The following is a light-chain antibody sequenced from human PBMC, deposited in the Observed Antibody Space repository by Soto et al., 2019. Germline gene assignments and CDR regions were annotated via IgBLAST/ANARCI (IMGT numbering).Light chain of an antibody. V-gene: IGLV1-51*01. CDR3: GAWDSSLSAVV. Sequence: QSALTQPPSVSAAPGQRVTISCSGTYSNIGNNFVSWYQQLPGTAPKLLIYDIIKRPSGIPDRFSGSKSGTSATLDITGLQTGDEADYYCGAWDSSLSAVVFGGGTKLTVL. CDR1: YSNIGNNF. J-gene: IGLJ2*01. CDR2: DII.